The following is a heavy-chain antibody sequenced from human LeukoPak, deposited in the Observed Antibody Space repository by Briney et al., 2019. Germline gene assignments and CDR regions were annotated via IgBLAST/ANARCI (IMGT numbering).Heavy chain of an antibody. D-gene: IGHD6-13*01. CDR2: IHYSGST. Sequence: SETLSLSCTVSGGSISPYSWSWIRQPPGKGLEWIGYIHYSGSTKDNPSLKSRVTISADTSKNQFSLKLSSVTAADTAVYYCARAGYSSSWYSAFDIWGQGTMVTFSS. CDR1: GGSISPYS. J-gene: IGHJ3*02. V-gene: IGHV4-59*01. CDR3: ARAGYSSSWYSAFDI.